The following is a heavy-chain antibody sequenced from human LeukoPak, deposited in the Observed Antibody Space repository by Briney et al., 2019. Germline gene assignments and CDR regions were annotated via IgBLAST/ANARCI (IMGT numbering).Heavy chain of an antibody. D-gene: IGHD4-23*01. CDR2: ISYDGNEE. Sequence: GGSLTLSCQVSGFTFSRYALHWVRQAPDKGLEWVALISYDGNEEEYRDAVKGRFTISRDDSKNTLYLHMNSLRAEDTAVYYCARVFWTEGYGGNKPPAFWGQGTLVTVSS. CDR3: ARVFWTEGYGGNKPPAF. CDR1: GFTFSRYA. V-gene: IGHV3-30*10. J-gene: IGHJ1*01.